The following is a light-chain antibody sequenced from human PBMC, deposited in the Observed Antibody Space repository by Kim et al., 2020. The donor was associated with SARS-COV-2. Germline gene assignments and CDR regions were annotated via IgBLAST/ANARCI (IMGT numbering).Light chain of an antibody. V-gene: IGKV3-20*01. CDR3: QQYDRSAVYT. CDR2: AAS. Sequence: EIVLTQSPGTLSLSPGDRATLSCRASQSVSSSYLAWYQQRPGQAPRLLMYAASSRATGVPDRFSGSGSETDFTLTISRLEPEDFAVYYCQQYDRSAVYTFGQGTKVDIK. CDR1: QSVSSSY. J-gene: IGKJ2*01.